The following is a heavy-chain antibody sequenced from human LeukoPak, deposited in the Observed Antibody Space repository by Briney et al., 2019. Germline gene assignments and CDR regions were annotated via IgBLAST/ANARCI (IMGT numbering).Heavy chain of an antibody. D-gene: IGHD3-22*01. CDR1: GFTFSDYG. CDR2: INWNGVST. Sequence: GGSLRLSCAASGFTFSDYGMHWVRQAPGKGLEWVSLINWNGVSTFYTDSVKGRFTISRDNSKNTLYLQMNSLRAEDTAVYYCARLYYYDSSGNQKGPWFDPWGQGTLVTVSS. J-gene: IGHJ5*02. V-gene: IGHV3-43D*03. CDR3: ARLYYYDSSGNQKGPWFDP.